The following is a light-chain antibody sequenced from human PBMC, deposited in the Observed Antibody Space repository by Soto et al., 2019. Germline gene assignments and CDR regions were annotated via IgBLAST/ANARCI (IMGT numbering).Light chain of an antibody. J-gene: IGKJ4*01. V-gene: IGKV3-11*01. CDR3: QQRSDWPPELT. CDR1: HSVRSS. CDR2: DAS. Sequence: IVLTQSPATLTLSPGDRATLSCRASHSVRSSLAWYQQKPGQAPRLLIYDASKRAPGIPARFSGSASGTDFTLTISRLEPGDFAVYYCQQRSDWPPELTFGGGTKVDIK.